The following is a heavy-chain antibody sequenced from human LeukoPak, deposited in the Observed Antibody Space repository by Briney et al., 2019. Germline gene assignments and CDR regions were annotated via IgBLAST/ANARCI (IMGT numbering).Heavy chain of an antibody. CDR3: ARDWNADSSGWYYFDY. D-gene: IGHD6-19*01. V-gene: IGHV4-39*07. J-gene: IGHJ4*02. Sequence: PSETLSLTCTVSGGSISSSSYYWGWIRQPPGKGLEWIGSIYYSGSTYYNPSLKSRVTISVDTSKNQFSLKPSSVTAADTAVYYCARDWNADSSGWYYFDYWGQGTLVTVSS. CDR1: GGSISSSSYY. CDR2: IYYSGST.